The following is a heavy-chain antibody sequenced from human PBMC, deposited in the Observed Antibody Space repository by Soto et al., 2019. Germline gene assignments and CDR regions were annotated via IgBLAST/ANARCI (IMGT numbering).Heavy chain of an antibody. CDR1: GRSMISYY. CDR3: AREGDDRHFFFDS. D-gene: IGHD3-3*02. Sequence: LSLTCNVSGRSMISYYWSWIRQPAGKGLEWIGRIYTGGNTNYNPSLKSRVTMSVDTSKSQFSLSLTSVTAADTAVYYCAREGDDRHFFFDSWGQGTLVNVSS. J-gene: IGHJ4*02. V-gene: IGHV4-4*07. CDR2: IYTGGNT.